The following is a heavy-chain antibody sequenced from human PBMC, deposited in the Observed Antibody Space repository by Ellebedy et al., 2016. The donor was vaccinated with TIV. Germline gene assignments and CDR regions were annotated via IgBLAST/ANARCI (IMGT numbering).Heavy chain of an antibody. Sequence: GGSLRLSXAASGFTFSSYWMHWVRQAPGKGLVWVSRINSEGSSTSYADSVKGRFTISRDNAKNTLYLQMNSLRAEDTAVYYCAREFSTDYYYGMDVWGQGTTVTVSS. V-gene: IGHV3-74*01. CDR3: AREFSTDYYYGMDV. CDR1: GFTFSSYW. CDR2: INSEGSST. J-gene: IGHJ6*02. D-gene: IGHD2-2*01.